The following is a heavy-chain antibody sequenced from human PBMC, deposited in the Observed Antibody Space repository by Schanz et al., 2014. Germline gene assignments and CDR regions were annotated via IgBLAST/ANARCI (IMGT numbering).Heavy chain of an antibody. D-gene: IGHD1-26*01. CDR1: GFTFHTYD. V-gene: IGHV3-30-3*01. J-gene: IGHJ6*03. Sequence: VHLEESGGGVVQPGRSLRLSCAASGFTFHTYDMHWVRQAPGKGLEWVAQISHDGHRNFYADSVKGRFTVSRDNISKTLSLQMTSLRTDDTAIYHCARENSGSYYPAVTYYIDVWGKGTTVTVSS. CDR3: ARENSGSYYPAVTYYIDV. CDR2: ISHDGHRN.